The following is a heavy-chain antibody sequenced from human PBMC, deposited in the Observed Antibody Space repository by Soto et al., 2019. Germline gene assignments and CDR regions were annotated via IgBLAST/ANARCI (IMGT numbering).Heavy chain of an antibody. CDR3: AKDTREYYVWGSYLYYYFGMDV. J-gene: IGHJ6*02. CDR1: GFTFDDYA. CDR2: ISWNSGSI. D-gene: IGHD3-16*02. Sequence: GGSLRLSCAASGFTFDDYAMHWVRQAPGKGLEWFSGISWNSGSIGYADSVKGRFTISRDNAKNSLYLQMNSLRAEDTALYYCAKDTREYYVWGSYLYYYFGMDVWGQGTTVTVAS. V-gene: IGHV3-9*01.